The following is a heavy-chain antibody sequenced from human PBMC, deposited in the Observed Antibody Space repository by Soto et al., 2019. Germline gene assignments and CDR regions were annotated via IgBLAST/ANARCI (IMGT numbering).Heavy chain of an antibody. CDR1: GFTFSNYW. D-gene: IGHD6-13*01. CDR3: ARGGLQHALDV. J-gene: IGHJ6*02. Sequence: EVQLVESEGGLVQPGGSLRLSCAASGFTFSNYWMYWVRQAPGKGLVWVSRVNNDGTDTTHADSVKGRFTISRDNAENTLYLQMNRLRAEDTAVYYCARGGLQHALDVWGQGSTVTVSS. CDR2: VNNDGTDT. V-gene: IGHV3-74*03.